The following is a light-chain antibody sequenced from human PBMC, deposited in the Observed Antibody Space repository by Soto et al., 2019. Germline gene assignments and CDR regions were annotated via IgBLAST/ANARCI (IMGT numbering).Light chain of an antibody. CDR1: QSVSSSY. Sequence: EIVVTQSPATLSLSPGERATLSCRASQSVSSSYLAWYQQKPGQAPRLLIYGASSRATGIPDRFSGSGSGTDFTLTISRLEPEDFAVYYCQQYGSSPALTFGGGTKVDIK. CDR2: GAS. V-gene: IGKV3-20*01. CDR3: QQYGSSPALT. J-gene: IGKJ4*01.